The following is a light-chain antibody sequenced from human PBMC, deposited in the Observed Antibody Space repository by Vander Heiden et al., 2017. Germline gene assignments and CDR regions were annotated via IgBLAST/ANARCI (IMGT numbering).Light chain of an antibody. CDR3: LQHDNNLTWT. Sequence: DILMTQSPDSLAVSLRERATIPCKSSQSPLYSSNNKNYLARYQHKPGQPPKWLIYGASTRESGVPDRFSGSGYGTDFTLTIGSLQAEDVAVYYWLQHDNNLTWTFGQGTKVEVK. J-gene: IGKJ1*01. CDR2: GAS. V-gene: IGKV4-1*01. CDR1: QSPLYSSNNKNY.